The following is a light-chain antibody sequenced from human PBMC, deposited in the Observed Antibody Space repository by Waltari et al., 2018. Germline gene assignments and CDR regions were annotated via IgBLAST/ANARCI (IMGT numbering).Light chain of an antibody. V-gene: IGKV3-20*01. Sequence: EIVLTQSPGTLSLSPGERATLSCRASQSVGGTLAWYQQKPGQAPRLLMYGASIRAPGTPDRFSGTGSGTDCSLTISRLEPEDFAVYYCQHYVRLPATFGQGTKVEIK. J-gene: IGKJ1*01. CDR1: QSVGGT. CDR2: GAS. CDR3: QHYVRLPAT.